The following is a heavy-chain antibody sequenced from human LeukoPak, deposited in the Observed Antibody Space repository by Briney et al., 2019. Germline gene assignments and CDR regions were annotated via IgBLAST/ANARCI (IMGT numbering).Heavy chain of an antibody. Sequence: PSETLSLTCTVSGGSISSGSYYWSWIRQPAGKGLEYIGYIYHSGSTNYNPSLKSRVTISLDTSKNQFSLRLSSVTAADTAVYYCVRLRGARDQEDFWGQGTLVTVSS. CDR1: GGSISSGSYY. D-gene: IGHD3-10*01. CDR3: VRLRGARDQEDF. CDR2: IYHSGST. V-gene: IGHV4-61*10. J-gene: IGHJ4*02.